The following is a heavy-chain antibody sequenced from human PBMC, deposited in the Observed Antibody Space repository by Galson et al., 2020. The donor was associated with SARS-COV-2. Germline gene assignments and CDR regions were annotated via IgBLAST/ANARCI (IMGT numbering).Heavy chain of an antibody. CDR3: TRHDFWSGYYFDY. Sequence: GASLKISCTASGFTFGDYAMSWFRQAPGKGLEWVGFIRSKAYGGTTEYAASVKGRFTISRDDSKSIAYLQMNSLKTEDTAVYYCTRHDFWSGYYFDYWGQGTLVTVSS. J-gene: IGHJ4*02. CDR1: GFTFGDYA. CDR2: IRSKAYGGTT. V-gene: IGHV3-49*03. D-gene: IGHD3-3*01.